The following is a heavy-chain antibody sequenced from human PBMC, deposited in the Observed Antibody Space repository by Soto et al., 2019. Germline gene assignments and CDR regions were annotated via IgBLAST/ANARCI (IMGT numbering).Heavy chain of an antibody. D-gene: IGHD2-2*01. CDR3: TRGFCCSSTNCYVDYFNI. CDR2: IGTAGDT. Sequence: EVQLVESGGGLVQPGGSLRLSCAASGFTFTTYDMHWVRQVTGKGLEWVSSIGTAGDTHYADSVKGRVTISRENAKKSVYLQMNSRGAGDTAVYYCTRGFCCSSTNCYVDYFNIWGQGTRVTVSS. V-gene: IGHV3-13*01. J-gene: IGHJ3*02. CDR1: GFTFTTYD.